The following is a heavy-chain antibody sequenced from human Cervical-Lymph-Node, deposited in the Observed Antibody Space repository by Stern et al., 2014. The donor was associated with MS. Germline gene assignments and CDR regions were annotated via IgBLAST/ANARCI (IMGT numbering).Heavy chain of an antibody. J-gene: IGHJ5*02. Sequence: EMQLVESGGGLVQPGGSLRLSCAASGFTFSSYSMNWVRQAPGKGLEWVSYISSSSSTIYYADSVKGRFTISRDNAKNSLYLQMNSLRDEDTAVYYCARVQAGYSRGWFDPWGQGTLVTVSS. CDR3: ARVQAGYSRGWFDP. D-gene: IGHD6-13*01. CDR2: ISSSSSTI. V-gene: IGHV3-48*02. CDR1: GFTFSSYS.